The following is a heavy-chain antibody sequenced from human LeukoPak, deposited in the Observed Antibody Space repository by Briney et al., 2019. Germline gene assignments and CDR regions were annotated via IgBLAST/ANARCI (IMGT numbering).Heavy chain of an antibody. CDR2: IYNSGST. J-gene: IGHJ4*02. CDR3: VRDRELHY. V-gene: IGHV4-59*01. D-gene: IGHD1-7*01. Sequence: AETLSLTCTVSGGSISIYYWSWVRQPPGKGLEWIGYIYNSGSTTYNPSLKSRATISVDTSKNQFSLKLTSMTAADTAFYYCVRDRELHYWGQGILVAVSS. CDR1: GGSISIYY.